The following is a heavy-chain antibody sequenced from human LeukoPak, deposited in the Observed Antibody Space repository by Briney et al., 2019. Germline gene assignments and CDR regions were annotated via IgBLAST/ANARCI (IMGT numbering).Heavy chain of an antibody. CDR2: ISGSSGTM. CDR1: GFTFSTYS. Sequence: GGSLRLSCAASGFTFSTYSMNWVRQAPGKGLEWVSYISGSSGTMYYADSVKGRFTMSRDNAKNSLYLQMNSLRDEDTAVYYCTRQIGDFYGLDVWGQGTTVAVSS. CDR3: TRQIGDFYGLDV. V-gene: IGHV3-48*02. J-gene: IGHJ6*02.